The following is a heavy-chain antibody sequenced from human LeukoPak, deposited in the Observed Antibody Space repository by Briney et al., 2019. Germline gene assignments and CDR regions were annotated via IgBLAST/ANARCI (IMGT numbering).Heavy chain of an antibody. CDR1: GGSISSYY. CDR2: IYYSGST. CDR3: ARVGGSSPYYYYYYYMDV. V-gene: IGHV4-59*01. J-gene: IGHJ6*03. D-gene: IGHD1-26*01. Sequence: SETLSLTCTVSGGSISSYYWSWIRQPPGKGLEWIGYIYYSGSTNYNPSPKSRVTISVDTSKNQFSLKLSSVTAADTAVYYCARVGGSSPYYYYYYYMDVWGKGTTVTVSS.